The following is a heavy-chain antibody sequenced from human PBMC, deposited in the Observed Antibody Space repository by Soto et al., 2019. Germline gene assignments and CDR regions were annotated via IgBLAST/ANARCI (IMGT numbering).Heavy chain of an antibody. CDR3: ARATFGFYYGRDV. Sequence: SGPTLVNPTQTLTLTCTFSGFSLSTDGIYMSWVRQPPGKALEWLARIDWDDDKYYSTSLKTRLTISKDTSKNQVVLTMTNMDSVDTATYYCARATFGFYYGRDVWGQGTTVTVSS. CDR2: IDWDDDK. J-gene: IGHJ6*02. CDR1: GFSLSTDGIY. D-gene: IGHD3-10*02. V-gene: IGHV2-70*11.